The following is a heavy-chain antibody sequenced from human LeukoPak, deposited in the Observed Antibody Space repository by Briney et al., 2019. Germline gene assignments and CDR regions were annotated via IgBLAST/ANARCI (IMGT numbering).Heavy chain of an antibody. CDR1: GFTFSSYG. CDR2: IRYDGSNK. J-gene: IGHJ4*02. Sequence: GGSLRLSCAASGFTFSSYGMHWVRQAPGKGLEWVAFIRYDGSNKYYADSVKGRFTTSRDNSKNTLYLQMNSLRAEDTAVYYCAKDIYSGYDFAPLGDYWGQGTLVTVSS. D-gene: IGHD5-12*01. CDR3: AKDIYSGYDFAPLGDY. V-gene: IGHV3-30*02.